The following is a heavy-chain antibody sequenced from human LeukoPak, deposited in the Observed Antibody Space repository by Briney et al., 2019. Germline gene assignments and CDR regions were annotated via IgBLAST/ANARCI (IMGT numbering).Heavy chain of an antibody. J-gene: IGHJ3*02. V-gene: IGHV5-51*01. CDR1: GYSFTSYW. Sequence: GESLKISCKGSGYSFTSYWIGWVRQMPGKGLEWMGIIYPGDSDTRYSPSFQGRVTISADKSISTAYLQWSSLKASDTAMYYCARLMYYYDSSGYSNAFDIWGQGTMVTVSS. CDR3: ARLMYYYDSSGYSNAFDI. CDR2: IYPGDSDT. D-gene: IGHD3-22*01.